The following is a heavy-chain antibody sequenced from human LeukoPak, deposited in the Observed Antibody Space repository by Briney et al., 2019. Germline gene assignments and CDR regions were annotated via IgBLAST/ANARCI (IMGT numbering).Heavy chain of an antibody. Sequence: ASVTVSCTASGYTFTNYGITWVRQAPGQGLEWMGWINTYSGRRNYPEKFEDRVTMTTDTSTSTAYMELRSLTSDDTAFYYCARDSRYDILTGLDYWGQGTLVTVSS. CDR3: ARDSRYDILTGLDY. J-gene: IGHJ4*02. CDR1: GYTFTNYG. CDR2: INTYSGRR. D-gene: IGHD3-9*01. V-gene: IGHV1-18*01.